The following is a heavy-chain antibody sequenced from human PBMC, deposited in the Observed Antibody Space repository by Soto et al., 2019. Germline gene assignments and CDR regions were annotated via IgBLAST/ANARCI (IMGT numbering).Heavy chain of an antibody. D-gene: IGHD1-1*01. Sequence: VQLVQSGAEVKKPGSSVKVSCKASGGTFTNYAFSWVRQAPGQGLEWLGGIIPIFGTADYAQKFQGRVTITADEPTSTGHMELSSLRSDDTAVYDCGSWLKEGGIGGNYYYGMDVWGQGSTVTVSS. CDR1: GGTFTNYA. CDR2: IIPIFGTA. CDR3: GSWLKEGGIGGNYYYGMDV. J-gene: IGHJ6*02. V-gene: IGHV1-69*13.